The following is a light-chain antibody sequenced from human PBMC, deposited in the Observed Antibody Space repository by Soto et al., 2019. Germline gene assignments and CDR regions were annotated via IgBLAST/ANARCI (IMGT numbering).Light chain of an antibody. CDR3: QKYTRAPFT. J-gene: IGKJ3*01. V-gene: IGKV1-27*01. CDR1: QGIDTY. Sequence: DIQMTQSPSSLSASVGDRVTITCRASQGIDTYLAWYQQKPGQVPKLLIYAASTLQSGVPSRFSGSGYGTDFTLTIRSLQPDDVASYFCQKYTRAPFTFGPGTKDDIK. CDR2: AAS.